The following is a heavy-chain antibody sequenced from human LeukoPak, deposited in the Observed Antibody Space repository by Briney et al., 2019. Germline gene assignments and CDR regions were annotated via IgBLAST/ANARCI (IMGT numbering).Heavy chain of an antibody. CDR3: ARDTVTMVRGACSWFDP. CDR2: IYYSGSI. J-gene: IGHJ5*02. V-gene: IGHV4-31*11. CDR1: GGSISSGGYY. D-gene: IGHD3-10*01. Sequence: PSETLSLTCGVSGGSISSGGYYWSWIRQHPGKGLEWIGYIYYSGSIYYNPSLKSRVTISVDTSKNQFYLKLSSVTAADTAVYYCARDTVTMVRGACSWFDPWGQGTLVTVSS.